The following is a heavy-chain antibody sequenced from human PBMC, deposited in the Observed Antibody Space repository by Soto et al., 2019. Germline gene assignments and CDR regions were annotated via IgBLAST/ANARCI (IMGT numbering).Heavy chain of an antibody. CDR1: GYTFTSYD. J-gene: IGHJ1*01. CDR3: ARSPRNYYALGSYSYFRH. V-gene: IGHV1-8*01. D-gene: IGHD3-10*01. Sequence: ASVKVSCKASGYTFTSYDISWGRQATGQGLEWMGWMNPNNGNTDYAPKFQGRVTMTMNTSIGTAYMELSSLRSEDTAVYYCARSPRNYYALGSYSYFRHWGQGTLVTVSS. CDR2: MNPNNGNT.